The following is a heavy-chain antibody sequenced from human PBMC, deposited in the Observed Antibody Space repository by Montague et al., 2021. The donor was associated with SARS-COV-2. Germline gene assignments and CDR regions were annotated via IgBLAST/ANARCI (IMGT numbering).Heavy chain of an antibody. CDR2: ISWNSGSR. CDR3: VKDMGCSGGSCYSGWKNYYGTDV. CDR1: GFTFDDYA. D-gene: IGHD2-15*01. J-gene: IGHJ6*02. Sequence: SLRLSFAASGFTFDDYAMHWVRQAPGKGLEWVSGISWNSGSRVYADSVKGRFTISRDNAKNSLYLQMNNLRADDTALYYCVKDMGCSGGSCYSGWKNYYGTDVGGQGTTVTVSS. V-gene: IGHV3-9*01.